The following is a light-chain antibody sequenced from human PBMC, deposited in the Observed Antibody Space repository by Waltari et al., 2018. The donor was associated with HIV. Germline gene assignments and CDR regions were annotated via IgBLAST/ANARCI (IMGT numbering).Light chain of an antibody. CDR1: ESVRSN. Sequence: EILMTQSPAILSVSPGESVTLSCRARESVRSNLAWYQQRAGQAPRLLIYGAATRATGIPTRFSGSGSGTDFTLAISSLQSEDFAVYYCQQYNGWPRMYTFGQGTKLEIK. CDR2: GAA. V-gene: IGKV3-15*01. CDR3: QQYNGWPRMYT. J-gene: IGKJ2*01.